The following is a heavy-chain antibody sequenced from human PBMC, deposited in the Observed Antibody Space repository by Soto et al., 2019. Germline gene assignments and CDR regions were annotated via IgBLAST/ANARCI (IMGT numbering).Heavy chain of an antibody. V-gene: IGHV1-3*01. J-gene: IGHJ4*02. D-gene: IGHD4-17*01. Sequence: QVQLVQSGAEVKKPGASVKVSCKASGYTFTSYAMHWVRQAPGQRLEWMGWINAGNGNTKYSQKCQGRVTITTDTSASTAYMELSSLRSEDTAGYYCARCGYGDQSGPFDYWGQGTLVTVSS. CDR1: GYTFTSYA. CDR3: ARCGYGDQSGPFDY. CDR2: INAGNGNT.